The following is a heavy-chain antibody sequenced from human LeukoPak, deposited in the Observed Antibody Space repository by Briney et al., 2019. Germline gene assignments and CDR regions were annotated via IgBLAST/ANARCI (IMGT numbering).Heavy chain of an antibody. CDR2: INPSGGST. D-gene: IGHD2-15*01. J-gene: IGHJ4*02. CDR1: GYTFTSYY. Sequence: GASVKVSCKASGYTFTSYYMHWVRQAPGQGLEWMGIINPSGGSTSYAQKFQGRVTMTRDTSTSTVYMELSSLRSEDTAVYYCARGAIGRGPSRNYFDYWGQGTLVTVSS. CDR3: ARGAIGRGPSRNYFDY. V-gene: IGHV1-46*01.